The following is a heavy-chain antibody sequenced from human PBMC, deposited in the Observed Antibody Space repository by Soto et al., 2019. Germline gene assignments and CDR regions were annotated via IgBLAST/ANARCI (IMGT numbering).Heavy chain of an antibody. CDR1: GYTLTKYG. J-gene: IGHJ6*02. Sequence: QVPLVQSGAEVKKPGASVKVSCKASGYTLTKYGVSWVRQAPGQGLEWMGWISTYNGNTNYAQRLQGRVTMTTDTSTRTAYMELRSLRSDDAAVYCCARVAMTTSDYYYGMDVWGQGTTVTVSS. D-gene: IGHD4-17*01. CDR3: ARVAMTTSDYYYGMDV. V-gene: IGHV1-18*04. CDR2: ISTYNGNT.